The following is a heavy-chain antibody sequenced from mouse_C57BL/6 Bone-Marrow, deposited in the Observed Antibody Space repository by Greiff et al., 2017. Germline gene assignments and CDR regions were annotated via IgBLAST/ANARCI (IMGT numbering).Heavy chain of an antibody. Sequence: EVKVVESGGGLVKPGGSLKLSCAASGFTFSDYGMHWVRQAPEKGLEWVAYISSGSSTIYYADTVKGRFTIARDNAKNTLFLQMTSLRSEDTAMCYCAKVRRGSWFAYWGQGTLVTVSA. CDR3: AKVRRGSWFAY. CDR1: GFTFSDYG. V-gene: IGHV5-17*01. D-gene: IGHD2-14*01. J-gene: IGHJ3*01. CDR2: ISSGSSTI.